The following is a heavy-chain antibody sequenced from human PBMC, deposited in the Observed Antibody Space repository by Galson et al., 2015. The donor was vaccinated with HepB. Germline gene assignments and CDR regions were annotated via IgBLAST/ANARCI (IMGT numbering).Heavy chain of an antibody. V-gene: IGHV4-59*08. CDR1: HGSINNYY. J-gene: IGHJ4*02. D-gene: IGHD2-2*01. Sequence: SETLSLTCSVSHGSINNYYWSWIRQSPGNRPEWIGYIRYTGDTTYNPSLGYRVGMSVDTSINQVSLWLTSVTAADTAVYYCARHPGRGSVGYASDLWGQGTLVTVSA. CDR2: IRYTGDT. CDR3: ARHPGRGSVGYASDL.